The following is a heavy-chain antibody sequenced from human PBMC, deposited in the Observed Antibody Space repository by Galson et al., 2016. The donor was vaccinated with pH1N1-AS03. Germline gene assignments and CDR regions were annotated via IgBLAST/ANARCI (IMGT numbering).Heavy chain of an antibody. V-gene: IGHV3-13*01. CDR1: GFTVTRND. Sequence: SLRLSCAASGFTVTRNDMHWVGQATGKGLKGVPIIALTGPNHYPDSLKGRFTNPRKIPQNSRFLQMDSLRADDTAVYYCGVWGYIPGTHGLTVWGKGTTVTVSS. CDR2: IALTGPN. D-gene: IGHD5-12*01. CDR3: GVWGYIPGTHGLTV. J-gene: IGHJ6*04.